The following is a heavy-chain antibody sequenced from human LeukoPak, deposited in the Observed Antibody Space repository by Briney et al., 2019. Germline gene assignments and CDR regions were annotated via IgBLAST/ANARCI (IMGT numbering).Heavy chain of an antibody. D-gene: IGHD1-1*01. CDR3: AREVNIPTGATDDAFDI. CDR1: GGSISSGDYY. Sequence: SETLTLTCTVSGGSISSGDYYWSWVRQPPGKGLEWIAYIYYSGSAYYNPSLESRLTISEDTSKNQFSLKVRSMTAADTAVYYCAREVNIPTGATDDAFDIWGQGTMVTVSS. V-gene: IGHV4-30-4*01. CDR2: IYYSGSA. J-gene: IGHJ3*02.